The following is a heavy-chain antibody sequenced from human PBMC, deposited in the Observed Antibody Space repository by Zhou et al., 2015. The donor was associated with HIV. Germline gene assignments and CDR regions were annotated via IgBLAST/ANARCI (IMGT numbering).Heavy chain of an antibody. J-gene: IGHJ6*03. CDR2: IIPIFGTA. D-gene: IGHD3-3*01. CDR1: GGTFSSYA. Sequence: QVQLVQSGAEVKKPGSSVKVSCKASGGTFSSYAISWVRQAPGQGLEWMGGIIPIFGTANYAQKFQGRVTITADESTSTAYMELSSLRSEDTAVYYCAMNSDVLRFLEPNYYYYMDVWGKGTTVTVSS. CDR3: AMNSDVLRFLEPNYYYYMDV. V-gene: IGHV1-69*01.